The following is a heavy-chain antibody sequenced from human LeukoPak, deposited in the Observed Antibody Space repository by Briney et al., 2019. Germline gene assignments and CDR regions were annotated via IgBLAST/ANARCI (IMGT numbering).Heavy chain of an antibody. J-gene: IGHJ4*02. CDR3: ARDSSGYYYDLFDY. CDR1: GGTFSSYA. V-gene: IGHV1-69*05. Sequence: SVKVSCKASGGTFSSYATSWVRQAPGQGLEWMGGIIPIFGTANYAQKFQGRVTITTDESTSTAYMELSSLRSEDTAVYYCARDSSGYYYDLFDYWGQGTLVTVSS. D-gene: IGHD3-22*01. CDR2: IIPIFGTA.